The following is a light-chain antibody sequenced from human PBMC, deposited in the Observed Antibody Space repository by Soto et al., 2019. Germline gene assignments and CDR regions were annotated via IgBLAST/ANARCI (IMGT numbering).Light chain of an antibody. J-gene: IGKJ4*01. V-gene: IGKV3-15*01. CDR1: QSVNSN. CDR3: QQYNDWPLT. CDR2: GAS. Sequence: EEVMTQSPAALSVSPGERATLSCRASQSVNSNLARYQQKPGQAPRLLLYGASTRATGIPARFSGSASGTVFTLTISSLQSEDSAVYYCQQYNDWPLTFGGGTKVEIK.